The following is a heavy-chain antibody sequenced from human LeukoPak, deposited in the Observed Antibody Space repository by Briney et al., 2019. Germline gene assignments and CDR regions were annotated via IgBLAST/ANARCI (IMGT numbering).Heavy chain of an antibody. CDR2: ISGSGGST. CDR3: AKSPPYRYGWGYFQH. CDR1: GFTFSSYA. Sequence: GGSLRLSCAASGFTFSSYAMSWVRQAPGKGLEWVSAISGSGGSTYYADSVKGRFTISRDNSKYTLYLQMNSLRAEDTAVYYCAKSPPYRYGWGYFQHWGQGTLVTVSS. V-gene: IGHV3-23*01. D-gene: IGHD5-18*01. J-gene: IGHJ1*01.